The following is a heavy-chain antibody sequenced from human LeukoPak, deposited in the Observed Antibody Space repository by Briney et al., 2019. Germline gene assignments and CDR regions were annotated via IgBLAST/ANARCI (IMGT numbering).Heavy chain of an antibody. J-gene: IGHJ4*02. CDR1: GFTFLSYG. CDR2: ISASGVKT. D-gene: IGHD5-24*01. CDR3: AKDLSVGRRWLQVDY. Sequence: GGSLRLSCVASGFTFLSYGMSWVRQAPGQGLEWVSSISASGVKTYYADSVKGRFTVSRDNSKNTLYLQMNSLRAEDTAVYYCAKDLSVGRRWLQVDYWGQGTLVTVSS. V-gene: IGHV3-23*01.